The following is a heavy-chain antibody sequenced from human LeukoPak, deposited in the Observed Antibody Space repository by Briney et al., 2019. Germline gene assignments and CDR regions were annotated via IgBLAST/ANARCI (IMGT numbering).Heavy chain of an antibody. CDR3: ARDYYDSSGYSGAFDI. CDR2: ISSSGSTI. V-gene: IGHV3-48*03. CDR1: GFTFSSYE. Sequence: GGSLRLSCAASGFTFSSYEMNWVRQAPGKGLEWVSYISSSGSTIYYADSVKGRFTISRDNAKNPLYLQMNSLRAEDTAVYYCARDYYDSSGYSGAFDIWGQGTMVTVSS. D-gene: IGHD3-22*01. J-gene: IGHJ3*02.